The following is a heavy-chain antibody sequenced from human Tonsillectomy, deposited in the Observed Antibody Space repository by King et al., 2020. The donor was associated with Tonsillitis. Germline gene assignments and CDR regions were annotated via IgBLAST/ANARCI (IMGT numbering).Heavy chain of an antibody. J-gene: IGHJ2*01. CDR1: GYTLTELS. CDR2: FDPEDGET. D-gene: IGHD3-3*01. V-gene: IGHV1-24*01. Sequence: QLVQSGAEVKKPGASVKVSCKVSGYTLTELSMHWVRQAPGKGLAWMGGFDPEDGETIYAQKFQGRVTLTEDTSTDTAYMELSSLRSEDTAVYYCRAGGVIFGVVNYVYFDLWGRGTLVTVSS. CDR3: RAGGVIFGVVNYVYFDL.